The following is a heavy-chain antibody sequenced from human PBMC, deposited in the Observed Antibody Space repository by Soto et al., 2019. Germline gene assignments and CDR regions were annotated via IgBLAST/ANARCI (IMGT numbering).Heavy chain of an antibody. CDR3: ARGVTVFGLVSRFWFDP. CDR2: IYNSGIT. V-gene: IGHV4-30-4*01. Sequence: LSLTCTVSCGSISSGDYSWSWVRQSPGKGLEWIGHIYNSGITYYNPSLKSRVVISIDTSRNQFSLRLNSLTAADRAVYFCARGVTVFGLVSRFWFDPWGQGTVVTAPQ. D-gene: IGHD3-3*01. CDR1: CGSISSGDYS. J-gene: IGHJ5*02.